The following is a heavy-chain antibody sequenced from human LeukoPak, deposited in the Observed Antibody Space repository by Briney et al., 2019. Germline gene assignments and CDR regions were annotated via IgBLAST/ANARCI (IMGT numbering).Heavy chain of an antibody. J-gene: IGHJ4*02. CDR3: AKGVYDYVWGSYRPSDY. CDR1: GFIFSSHA. D-gene: IGHD3-16*02. CDR2: ISSSGGNT. V-gene: IGHV3-23*01. Sequence: PGGSLRLSCAASGFIFSSHAMSWVRQAPGKGLEWVSAISSSGGNTYYADSVKGRFTISRDNSKKTLYMQMNNLRAEDTAIYYCAKGVYDYVWGSYRPSDYWGQGTLVTVSS.